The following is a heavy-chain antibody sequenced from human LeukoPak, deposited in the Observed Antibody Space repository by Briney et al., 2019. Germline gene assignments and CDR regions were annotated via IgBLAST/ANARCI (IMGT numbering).Heavy chain of an antibody. V-gene: IGHV3-20*04. J-gene: IGHJ4*02. Sequence: GGPLRLSCAASGFTFDDYGMSWVRQAPGKGLEWVSGINWNGGSTGYADSVKGRSTISRDNAKNSLYLQMNSLRAEDTALYYCARGPGQWLTTFDYWGQGTLVTVSS. CDR2: INWNGGST. D-gene: IGHD6-19*01. CDR1: GFTFDDYG. CDR3: ARGPGQWLTTFDY.